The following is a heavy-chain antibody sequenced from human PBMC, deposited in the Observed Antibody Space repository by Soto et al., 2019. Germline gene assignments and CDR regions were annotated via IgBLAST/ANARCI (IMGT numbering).Heavy chain of an antibody. J-gene: IGHJ6*02. V-gene: IGHV3-74*01. CDR3: ASSSSYYYYGMDV. CDR1: GFTLSDYW. D-gene: IGHD6-13*01. CDR2: ISVDGGDT. Sequence: GGSLRLSCAASGFTLSDYWMHWVRQVPGKGLLWVSRISVDGGDTTYADSVKGRFTISRDNAKNTLYLQMDTLRAADTAVYYCASSSSYYYYGMDVWGQGTTVTVSS.